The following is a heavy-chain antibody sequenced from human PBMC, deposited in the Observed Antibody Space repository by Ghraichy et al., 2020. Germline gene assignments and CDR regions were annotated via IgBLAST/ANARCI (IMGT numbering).Heavy chain of an antibody. CDR3: ARGVGYPDCPTRQRFDY. CDR2: IQYTGFT. CDR1: GASVSGNY. Sequence: AETLSLTCTVSGASVSGNYWSWIRQSPGREPEWIGFIQYTGFTHYNPSLKSRVTMLVDMSRDQFSLTLTSMTAADTAVYYCARGVGYPDCPTRQRFDYWGQGILVTVSA. J-gene: IGHJ4*02. D-gene: IGHD1-26*01. V-gene: IGHV4-59*02.